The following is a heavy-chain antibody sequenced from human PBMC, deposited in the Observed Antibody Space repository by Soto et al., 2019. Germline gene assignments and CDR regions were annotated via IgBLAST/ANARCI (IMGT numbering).Heavy chain of an antibody. CDR3: ARDVSMREYSSSWTLGYYYYYGMDV. J-gene: IGHJ6*02. D-gene: IGHD6-13*01. Sequence: ASVKVSCKASGYTFTSYYMHWVRQAPGQGLEWMGIINPSGGSTSYAQKFQGRVTMTRDTSTSTVYMELSSLRSEDPAVYYCARDVSMREYSSSWTLGYYYYYGMDVWGQGTTVTVSS. CDR2: INPSGGST. V-gene: IGHV1-46*03. CDR1: GYTFTSYY.